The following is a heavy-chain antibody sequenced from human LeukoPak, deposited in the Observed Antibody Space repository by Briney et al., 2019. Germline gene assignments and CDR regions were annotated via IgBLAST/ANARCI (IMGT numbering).Heavy chain of an antibody. CDR2: IYYSGST. CDR1: GGSISSYY. J-gene: IGHJ3*02. D-gene: IGHD3-3*01. V-gene: IGHV4-59*08. Sequence: SETLSLTCTVSGGSISSYYWSWIRQPPRKSLQWLGYIYYSGSTNYNPSLKNRVIISVDTSKNQFSLKLSSVTAADTAVYWCARGAFGVLLSAFDIWGQGTMVTVSS. CDR3: ARGAFGVLLSAFDI.